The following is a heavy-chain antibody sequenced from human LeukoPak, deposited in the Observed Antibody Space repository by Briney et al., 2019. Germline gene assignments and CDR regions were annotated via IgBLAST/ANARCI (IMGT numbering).Heavy chain of an antibody. Sequence: HGESLKISCKGSGYSFASYWIGWVRQMPGKGLEWMGITYPGDSNTRYSPSFQGQVTISADKSISSAYLQWSSLKASDTAMYYCVRSPACSSGTCYPNWFDPWGQGTLVTVSS. D-gene: IGHD2-15*01. CDR3: VRSPACSSGTCYPNWFDP. CDR1: GYSFASYW. J-gene: IGHJ5*02. CDR2: TYPGDSNT. V-gene: IGHV5-51*01.